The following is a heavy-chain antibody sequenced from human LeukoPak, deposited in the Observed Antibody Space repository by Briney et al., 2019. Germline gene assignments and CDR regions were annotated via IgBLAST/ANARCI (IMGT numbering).Heavy chain of an antibody. V-gene: IGHV3-15*01. CDR2: IKSKTDGGTT. D-gene: IGHD1-26*01. Sequence: GGSLRLSCAASGFTFSNAWMSWVRQAPGKGLEWVGRIKSKTDGGTTDYAAPVKGRFTFSRDDSKNTLYLQMNSLKTEDTAVYYCTTGDWELPTSFDYWGQGTLVTVSS. J-gene: IGHJ4*02. CDR3: TTGDWELPTSFDY. CDR1: GFTFSNAW.